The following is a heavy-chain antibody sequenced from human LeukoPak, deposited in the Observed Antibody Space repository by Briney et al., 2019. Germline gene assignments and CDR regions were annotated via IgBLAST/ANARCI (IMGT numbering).Heavy chain of an antibody. Sequence: ASVKVSCKASGYTFTGHYMHWVRQAPGQGREWMGCINPNSGATTYPQKFGGRVTMTRDTSISTAYMELSTLSSDDTAVYYCERVGGTIWSGSLDYWGQGTLLTVTS. CDR2: INPNSGAT. CDR1: GYTFTGHY. D-gene: IGHD3-3*01. V-gene: IGHV1-2*02. J-gene: IGHJ4*02. CDR3: ERVGGTIWSGSLDY.